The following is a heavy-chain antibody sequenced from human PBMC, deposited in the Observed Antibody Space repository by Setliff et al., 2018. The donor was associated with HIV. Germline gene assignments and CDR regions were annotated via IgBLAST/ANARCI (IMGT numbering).Heavy chain of an antibody. V-gene: IGHV1-2*02. CDR3: ARGKGVGGVIITGGLDV. D-gene: IGHD3-10*01. Sequence: ASVKVSCKASGYTFTDYYIHWVRQAPGQGLEWMGWINPNNGDTNYAQKFQGRVTMTRDTSISTAYMELSSLTSEDTAVYWCARGKGVGGVIITGGLDVWGQGTTVTVSS. CDR1: GYTFTDYY. J-gene: IGHJ6*02. CDR2: INPNNGDT.